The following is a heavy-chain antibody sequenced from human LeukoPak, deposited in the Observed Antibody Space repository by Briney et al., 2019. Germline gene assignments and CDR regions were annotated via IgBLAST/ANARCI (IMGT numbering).Heavy chain of an antibody. V-gene: IGHV4-30-2*01. CDR2: IYHSGST. Sequence: PSQTLSLTCTVSGGSISSGGYYWSWIRQPPGKGLEWIGYIYHSGSTYYNPSLKSRVTISVDRSKNQFSLKLSSVTAADTAVYYCARSIVVVVAAVDAFDIWGQGTMVTVSS. CDR3: ARSIVVVVAAVDAFDI. J-gene: IGHJ3*02. CDR1: GGSISSGGYY. D-gene: IGHD2-15*01.